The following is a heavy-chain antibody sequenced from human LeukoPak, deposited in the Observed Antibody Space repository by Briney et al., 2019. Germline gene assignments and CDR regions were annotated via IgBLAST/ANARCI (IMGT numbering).Heavy chain of an antibody. J-gene: IGHJ6*02. CDR2: IYYSGST. CDR3: ARVGGVVYCSGGSCYSNYYGMDV. Sequence: SETLSLTYTVSGGSISSSSYYWNWIRQPPGKGLEWIGYIYYSGSTNYNPSLKSRVTISVDTSKNQFSLKLSSVTAADTAVYYCARVGGVVYCSGGSCYSNYYGMDVWGQGTTVTVSS. CDR1: GGSISSSSYY. V-gene: IGHV4-61*01. D-gene: IGHD2-15*01.